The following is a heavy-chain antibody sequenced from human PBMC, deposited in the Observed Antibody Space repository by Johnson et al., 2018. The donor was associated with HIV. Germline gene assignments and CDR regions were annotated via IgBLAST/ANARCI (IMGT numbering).Heavy chain of an antibody. D-gene: IGHD4-17*01. V-gene: IGHV3-30*18. Sequence: QVQLVESGGGVVQPGRSLRLSCVASGFTFRNYGMHWVRQAPGKGLAWVAVISYDGSRKYYPDSVKGRFTISRVNSKNMLYLQMNSLRVEDTAVYYCVKEASRGTVTQAPDALDIWGQGTMVIVSS. CDR3: VKEASRGTVTQAPDALDI. CDR2: ISYDGSRK. CDR1: GFTFRNYG. J-gene: IGHJ3*02.